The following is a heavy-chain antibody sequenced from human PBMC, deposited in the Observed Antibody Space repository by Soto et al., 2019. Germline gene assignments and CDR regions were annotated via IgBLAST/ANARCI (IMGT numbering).Heavy chain of an antibody. D-gene: IGHD6-13*01. Sequence: PGGSLRLSCAASGFYFSGYWMHWVRQVPGKGLVWVSRINTYGSDTLYADSVKGRFTISRDNTKNTLYLQMSSLRAEDTAIYYCVRAAARGDSWGQGTLVTVSS. CDR3: VRAAARGDS. CDR1: GFYFSGYW. J-gene: IGHJ4*02. V-gene: IGHV3-74*01. CDR2: INTYGSDT.